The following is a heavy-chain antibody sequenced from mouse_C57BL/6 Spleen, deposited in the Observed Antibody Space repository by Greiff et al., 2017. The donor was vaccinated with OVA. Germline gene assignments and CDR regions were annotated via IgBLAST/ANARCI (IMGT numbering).Heavy chain of an antibody. CDR1: GYAFSSYW. J-gene: IGHJ4*01. CDR2: IYPGDGDT. Sequence: QVQLQQSGAELVKPGASVKISCKASGYAFSSYWMNWVKQRPGKGLEWIGQIYPGDGDTNYNGKFKGKATLTADKSSSTAYMQLSSLTSEDSAGYICARGDYSPYAMDYWGQGTSVTVSS. V-gene: IGHV1-80*01. CDR3: ARGDYSPYAMDY. D-gene: IGHD2-13*01.